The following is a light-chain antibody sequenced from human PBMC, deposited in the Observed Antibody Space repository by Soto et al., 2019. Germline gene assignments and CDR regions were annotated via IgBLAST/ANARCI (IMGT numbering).Light chain of an antibody. V-gene: IGLV2-8*01. CDR3: AAWDDSLSGYV. J-gene: IGLJ1*01. CDR2: EVN. Sequence: QSVLTQPPSASGSPGQSVAISCTGTSSDVGGYNYVSWYQQHPGKAPKLMIYEVNKRPSGVPDRFSGSKSGNTASLTVSGLQAEDEADYYCAAWDDSLSGYVFGTGTKLTVL. CDR1: SSDVGGYNY.